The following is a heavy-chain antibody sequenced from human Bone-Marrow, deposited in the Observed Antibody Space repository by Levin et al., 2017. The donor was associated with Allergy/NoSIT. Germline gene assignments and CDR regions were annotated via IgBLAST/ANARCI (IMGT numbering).Heavy chain of an antibody. J-gene: IGHJ4*02. V-gene: IGHV3-23*01. CDR3: AKYTVTTSLGEH. Sequence: GGSLRLSCAASGFTFSTYAMAWVRQAPGKGLEWVAGISSSGRDTHYANSVKGRFTISRDNSKNTLFLQMNSLRLDDTAVYFCAKYTVTTSLGEHWGQGTLVTVSS. CDR1: GFTFSTYA. D-gene: IGHD4-17*01. CDR2: ISSSGRDT.